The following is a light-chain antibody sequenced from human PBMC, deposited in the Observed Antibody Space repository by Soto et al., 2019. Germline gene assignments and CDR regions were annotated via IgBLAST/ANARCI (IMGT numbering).Light chain of an antibody. CDR1: QNILSN. Sequence: EIVLTQSPATLSLSPGERATLGFRSSQNILSNLAWYQQKPGQAPRLLIYGASTRATGIPDRFSGSGSGTDFTPTISRLEPEDFAVYYCQQYGSSSTFGQGTRLEI. CDR2: GAS. J-gene: IGKJ5*01. CDR3: QQYGSSST. V-gene: IGKV3-20*01.